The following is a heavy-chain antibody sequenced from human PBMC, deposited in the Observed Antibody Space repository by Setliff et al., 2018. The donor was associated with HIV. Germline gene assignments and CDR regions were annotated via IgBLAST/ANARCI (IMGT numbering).Heavy chain of an antibody. J-gene: IGHJ4*02. CDR3: ARGRKKTLAVSGTRYFDF. V-gene: IGHV4-34*01. Sequence: LSLTCAVYGGSLSGFYWTFIRQSPGKGLEWIGEVTHSGSTTYDPSLKSRITISVDTSKNQFSLKLTSVTAADMGVYYCARGRKKTLAVSGTRYFDFWGQGTLVTV. CDR2: VTHSGST. D-gene: IGHD6-19*01. CDR1: GGSLSGFY.